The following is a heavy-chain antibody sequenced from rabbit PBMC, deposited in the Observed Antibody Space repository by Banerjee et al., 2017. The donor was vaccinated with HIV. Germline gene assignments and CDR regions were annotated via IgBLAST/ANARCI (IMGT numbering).Heavy chain of an antibody. CDR1: GFDFSNKAV. J-gene: IGHJ4*01. Sequence: QEQLVESGGGLVRPEGSLKLSCTASGFDFSNKAVMCWVRQAPGKGLQWIACINAVTGKAVYATWAKGRFTFSKTSSTTVTLQMTSLTAADTATYFCARAAYSDGWSNNLWGPGTLVTVS. V-gene: IGHV1S45*01. D-gene: IGHD6-1*01. CDR2: INAVTGKA. CDR3: ARAAYSDGWSNNL.